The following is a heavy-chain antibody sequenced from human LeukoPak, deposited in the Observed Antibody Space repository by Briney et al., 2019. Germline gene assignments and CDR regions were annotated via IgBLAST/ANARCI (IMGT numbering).Heavy chain of an antibody. V-gene: IGHV3-23*01. Sequence: GGSLRLSCAGSGFTFSGYSLNWVRQAPGKGLEWVSGITGVDSTPYYADSVEGRFTISRDNSKNTLYLQMNSLRGEDTAAYYCAKDAVRGSGRINWFDSWGQGTLVTVSS. D-gene: IGHD3-10*01. CDR3: AKDAVRGSGRINWFDS. CDR2: ITGVDSTP. J-gene: IGHJ5*01. CDR1: GFTFSGYS.